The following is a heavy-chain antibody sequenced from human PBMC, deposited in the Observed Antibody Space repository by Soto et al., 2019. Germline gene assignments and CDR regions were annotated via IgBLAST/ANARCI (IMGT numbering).Heavy chain of an antibody. CDR2: ISGSGGST. J-gene: IGHJ4*02. D-gene: IGHD2-15*01. CDR3: AKDRRYCSGRSCYHFDY. V-gene: IGHV3-23*01. CDR1: GFTFSSYA. Sequence: EVQLLESGGGLVQPGGSLRLSCAASGFTFSSYAMSWVRQAPGKGLEWVSAISGSGGSTYYADSVKGRFTISRDNSKNPLYLQMNSLRAEDTAVYYCAKDRRYCSGRSCYHFDYWGQGTLVTVSS.